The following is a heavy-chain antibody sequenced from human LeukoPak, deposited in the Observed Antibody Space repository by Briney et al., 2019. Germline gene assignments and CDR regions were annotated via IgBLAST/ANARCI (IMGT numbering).Heavy chain of an antibody. D-gene: IGHD3-10*01. Sequence: GGSLRLSCAASGFTFSSYSMNWVRQAPGKGLEWVSAISGSGGSTYYADSVKGRFTISRDNSKNTLYLQMNSLRAEDTAVYYCAKDRADYYGSGSSSDYWGQGTLVTVSS. V-gene: IGHV3-23*01. CDR2: ISGSGGST. CDR3: AKDRADYYGSGSSSDY. J-gene: IGHJ4*02. CDR1: GFTFSSYS.